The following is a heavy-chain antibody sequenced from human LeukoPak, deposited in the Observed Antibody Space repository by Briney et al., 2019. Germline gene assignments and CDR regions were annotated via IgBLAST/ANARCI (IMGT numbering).Heavy chain of an antibody. CDR3: ATEAAAGALDY. Sequence: ASVTVSCKASGYTFTGYYMHWVRQAPGQGLEWMGWINPNSGGTNYAQKFQGRVTMTRDTSISTAYMELSSLRSEDTAVYYCATEAAAGALDYWGQGTLVTVSS. D-gene: IGHD6-13*01. J-gene: IGHJ4*02. V-gene: IGHV1-2*02. CDR1: GYTFTGYY. CDR2: INPNSGGT.